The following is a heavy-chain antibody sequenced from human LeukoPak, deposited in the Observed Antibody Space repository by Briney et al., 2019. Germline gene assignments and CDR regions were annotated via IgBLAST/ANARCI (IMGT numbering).Heavy chain of an antibody. J-gene: IGHJ3*02. CDR1: GFTFSGYW. V-gene: IGHV3-7*05. Sequence: GGSLRLSCAASGFTFSGYWMTWVRQAPGKGLEYVVNIKEDGSEKYYVDSVKGRFTISRDNTKNSLYLQMNSLRAEDTAVYYCARAPNCYDSSGYYWDHDAFDIWGQGTMVTVSS. D-gene: IGHD3-22*01. CDR2: IKEDGSEK. CDR3: ARAPNCYDSSGYYWDHDAFDI.